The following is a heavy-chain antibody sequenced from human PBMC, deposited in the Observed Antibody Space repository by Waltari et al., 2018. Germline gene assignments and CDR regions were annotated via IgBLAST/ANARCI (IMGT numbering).Heavy chain of an antibody. V-gene: IGHV4-59*01. Sequence: QVQLQESGPGLVKPSETLSLTCTVSGGSISSYYWSWIRQPPGKGLGWIGYIYYSGSTNYNPSLKSRVTISVDTSKNQFSLKLSSVTAADTAVYYCARSAMIVARGAGPYYYYGMDVWGQGTTVTVSS. J-gene: IGHJ6*02. D-gene: IGHD3-22*01. CDR1: GGSISSYY. CDR3: ARSAMIVARGAGPYYYYGMDV. CDR2: IYYSGST.